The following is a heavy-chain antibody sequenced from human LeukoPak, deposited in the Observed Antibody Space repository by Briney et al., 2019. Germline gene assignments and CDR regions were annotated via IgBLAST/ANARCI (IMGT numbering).Heavy chain of an antibody. CDR1: GFSFSNYE. CDR2: ISSSSSYI. D-gene: IGHD2-2*01. V-gene: IGHV3-21*01. J-gene: IGHJ6*02. Sequence: GSLGLSCAASGFSFSNYEMNWVRQAPGKGLEWVSSISSSSSYIYYADSVKGRFTISRDNAKNSLYLQMNSLRAEDTAVYYCARDRPAAIPPYYYYGMDVWGQGTTVTVSS. CDR3: ARDRPAAIPPYYYYGMDV.